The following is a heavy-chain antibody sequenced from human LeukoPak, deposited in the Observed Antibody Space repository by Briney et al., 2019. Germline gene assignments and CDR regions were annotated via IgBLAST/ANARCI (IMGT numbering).Heavy chain of an antibody. CDR2: IYYSGST. Sequence: PSETLSLTCTVSGGSISSYYWSWVRQPPGKGLEWIGYIYYSGSTNYNPSLKSRVTMSVDTSKNQFSLKLSSVTAADTAVYYCVRGGIAGTTARIPLFDYWGQGTLVTVSS. CDR3: VRGGIAGTTARIPLFDY. V-gene: IGHV4-59*01. CDR1: GGSISSYY. J-gene: IGHJ4*02. D-gene: IGHD1-26*01.